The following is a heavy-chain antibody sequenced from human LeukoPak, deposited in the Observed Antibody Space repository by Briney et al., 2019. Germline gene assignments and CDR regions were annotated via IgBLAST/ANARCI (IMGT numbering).Heavy chain of an antibody. CDR3: ARDLSKAYFDY. J-gene: IGHJ4*02. CDR2: ISAYNGNT. CDR1: GYTFTSYG. D-gene: IGHD3-3*02. Sequence: ASVKVSCKASGYTFTSYGISWMRQTPGQGLEWMGWISAYNGNTNYAQKLQGRVTMTTDTSTSTAYMELRSLRSDDTAVYYCARDLSKAYFDYWGQGTLVTVSS. V-gene: IGHV1-18*01.